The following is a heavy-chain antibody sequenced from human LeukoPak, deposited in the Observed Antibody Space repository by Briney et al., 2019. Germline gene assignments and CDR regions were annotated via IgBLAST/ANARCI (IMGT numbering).Heavy chain of an antibody. Sequence: SETLSLTCAVYGGSISGYYWSWIRQPPGKGLEWIGEINHSGSTNYNPSLKSRVTISVDTSKNQFSLKLSSVTAADTAVYYCARVGLRGYSYGFDYWGQGTLVTVSS. CDR3: ARVGLRGYSYGFDY. V-gene: IGHV4-34*01. D-gene: IGHD5-18*01. J-gene: IGHJ4*02. CDR2: INHSGST. CDR1: GGSISGYY.